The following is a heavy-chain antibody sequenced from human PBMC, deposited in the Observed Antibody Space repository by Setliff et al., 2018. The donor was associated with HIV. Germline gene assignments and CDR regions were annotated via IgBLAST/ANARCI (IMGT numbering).Heavy chain of an antibody. CDR3: AKDRGCSV. Sequence: LRLSCAASGFTFSYYGMHWVRQAPGKGLEWVSGVSGSGGFTSYADSVKGRFTISRHNSKNTLYLHMNSLRAEDTAVYYCAKDRGCSVWGQGTLVTVSS. D-gene: IGHD2-15*01. J-gene: IGHJ4*02. CDR1: GFTFSYYG. V-gene: IGHV3-23*01. CDR2: VSGSGGFT.